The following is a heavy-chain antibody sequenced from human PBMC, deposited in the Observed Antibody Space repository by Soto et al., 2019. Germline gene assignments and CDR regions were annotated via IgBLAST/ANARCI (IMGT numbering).Heavy chain of an antibody. V-gene: IGHV1-69*08. CDR3: ARDPSQVKQQLVNDMDV. J-gene: IGHJ6*03. CDR1: GGTFSSYT. D-gene: IGHD6-13*01. CDR2: IIPILGRA. Sequence: QVQLVQSGAEVKKPGSSVKVSCKASGGTFSSYTISWVRQAPGPGLEWMGGIIPILGRANYAQKFQGRVTITADKSTSTAYMELSSLRSEDTAVYYCARDPSQVKQQLVNDMDVWGKGTTVTVSS.